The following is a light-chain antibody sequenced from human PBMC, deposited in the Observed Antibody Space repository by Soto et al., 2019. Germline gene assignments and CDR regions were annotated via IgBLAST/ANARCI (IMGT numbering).Light chain of an antibody. CDR1: SSDVGGYNY. CDR3: SSYTSSRTRV. J-gene: IGLJ3*02. V-gene: IGLV2-14*03. Sequence: QPVLTQPASVSGSPGQSITISCTGTSSDVGGYNYVAWYQHHPGKAPKLIIYDVYNRLSGVSNRFSASKSDNTASLTISGLQAEDEADYYCSSYTSSRTRVFGGGTQLTVL. CDR2: DVY.